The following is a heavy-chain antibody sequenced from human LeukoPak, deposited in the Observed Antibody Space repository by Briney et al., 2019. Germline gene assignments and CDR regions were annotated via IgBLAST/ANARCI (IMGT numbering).Heavy chain of an antibody. CDR1: GFTFSSYA. V-gene: IGHV3-23*01. Sequence: GGSLRLSCAASGFTFSSYAMSWVRQAPGKGLGWVSAISGSGGSTYYADSVKGRFTISRDNSKNTLYLQMNSLRAEDTAVYYCAKPPWELKSPEYFQHWGQGTLVTVSS. J-gene: IGHJ1*01. D-gene: IGHD1-26*01. CDR2: ISGSGGST. CDR3: AKPPWELKSPEYFQH.